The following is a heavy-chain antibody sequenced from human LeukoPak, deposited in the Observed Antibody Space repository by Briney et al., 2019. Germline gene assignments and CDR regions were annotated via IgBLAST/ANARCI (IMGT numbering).Heavy chain of an antibody. D-gene: IGHD1-26*01. J-gene: IGHJ4*02. CDR2: INHSGST. CDR3: ARWEGGSYYDFDY. Sequence: SETLALTCAVYGGSFSGYYWSWIRQPPGKGLEWIGEINHSGSTNYNPALRSRVTISVATSKHRFSLKLSSVTAADTAVYYCARWEGGSYYDFDYWGQGTLVTVSS. CDR1: GGSFSGYY. V-gene: IGHV4-34*01.